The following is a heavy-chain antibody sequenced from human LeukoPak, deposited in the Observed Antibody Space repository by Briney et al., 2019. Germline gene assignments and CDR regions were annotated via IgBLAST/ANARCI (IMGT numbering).Heavy chain of an antibody. CDR2: ISSDGTTI. CDR1: GFTFSDYY. J-gene: IGHJ6*02. V-gene: IGHV3-11*04. Sequence: PGGSLRLSCAASGFTFSDYYMIWVRQAPGKGLEWVSYISSDGTTIYYADSVKGRFTISRDNSKNTLYLQMNSLRAEDTAVYYCARVRSGSQLPSYYYYGMDVWGQGTTVTVSS. CDR3: ARVRSGSQLPSYYYYGMDV. D-gene: IGHD2-2*01.